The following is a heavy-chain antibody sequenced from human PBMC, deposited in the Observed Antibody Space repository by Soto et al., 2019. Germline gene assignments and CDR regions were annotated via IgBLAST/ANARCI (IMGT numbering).Heavy chain of an antibody. CDR1: GLTLRVYA. Sequence: GGTLRLTCAAGGLTLRVYAGSWVRPAPGTGLEWVSTLSCRLNSAFYADSVEGRFTISRDTSDNILYLQMNILSDEDTAVYYCASEAGFPDFGVIKHVFDLRRQGTPVNVSS. CDR2: LSCRLNSA. V-gene: IGHV3-23*01. J-gene: IGHJ3*01. D-gene: IGHD3-3*01. CDR3: ASEAGFPDFGVIKHVFDL.